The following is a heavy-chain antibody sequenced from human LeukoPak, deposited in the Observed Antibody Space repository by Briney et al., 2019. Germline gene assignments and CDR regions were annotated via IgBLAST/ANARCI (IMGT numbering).Heavy chain of an antibody. CDR3: ACYDILTGYDFSY. Sequence: ASVKVSCKASGYTFTGYYMHWARQAPGQGLEWMGWINPNSGGTNYAQKFQGRVTMTRDTSISTAYMELSRLRSDDTAVYYCACYDILTGYDFSYWGQGTLVTVSS. V-gene: IGHV1-2*02. CDR2: INPNSGGT. CDR1: GYTFTGYY. J-gene: IGHJ4*02. D-gene: IGHD3-9*01.